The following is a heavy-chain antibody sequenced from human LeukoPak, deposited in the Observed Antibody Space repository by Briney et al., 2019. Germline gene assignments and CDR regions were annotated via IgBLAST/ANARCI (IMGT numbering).Heavy chain of an antibody. Sequence: PGGSLRLSSAASGFTFSSYGMSWVRQAPGKGLEWVSAISGSGDYTYYADSVKGRFTISRDNSKNTLYLHMNSLRAEDTAVYYCAKVPYGSGTRGGFDYWGQGTLVTVSS. CDR1: GFTFSSYG. D-gene: IGHD3-10*01. V-gene: IGHV3-23*01. CDR2: ISGSGDYT. J-gene: IGHJ4*02. CDR3: AKVPYGSGTRGGFDY.